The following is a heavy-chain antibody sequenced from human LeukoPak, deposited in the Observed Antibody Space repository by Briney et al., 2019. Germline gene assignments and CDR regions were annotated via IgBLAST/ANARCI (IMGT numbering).Heavy chain of an antibody. D-gene: IGHD2-15*01. CDR2: IYYSGST. CDR1: GGSISSGDYY. Sequence: PSETLSLTCTVSGGSISSGDYYWSWIRQPPGKGLEWIGYIYYSGSTNYNPSLKSRVTISVDTSKNQFSLKLSSVTAADTAVYYCARAEDDDDAFDIWGQGTMVTVSS. J-gene: IGHJ3*02. CDR3: ARAEDDDDAFDI. V-gene: IGHV4-61*08.